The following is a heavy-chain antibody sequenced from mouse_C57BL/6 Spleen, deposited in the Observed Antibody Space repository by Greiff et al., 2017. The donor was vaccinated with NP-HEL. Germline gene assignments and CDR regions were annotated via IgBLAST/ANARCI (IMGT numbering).Heavy chain of an antibody. V-gene: IGHV5-6*01. J-gene: IGHJ4*01. CDR3: ARHRDYGNFFYAMDY. CDR2: ISSGGSYT. Sequence: EVQGVESGGDLVKPGGSLKLSCAASGFTFSSYGMSWVRQTPDKRLEWVATISSGGSYTYYPDSVKGRFTISRDNAKNTLYLQMSSLKSEDTAMYYCARHRDYGNFFYAMDYWGQGTSVTVSS. CDR1: GFTFSSYG. D-gene: IGHD2-1*01.